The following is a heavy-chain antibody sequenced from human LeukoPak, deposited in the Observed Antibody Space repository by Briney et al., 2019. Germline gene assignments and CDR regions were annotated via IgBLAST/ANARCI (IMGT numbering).Heavy chain of an antibody. CDR2: INPSGGST. CDR1: GYTFTSYY. Sequence: ASVKVSCKASGYTFTSYYVHWVRQAPGQGLEWMGIINPSGGSTTYAQKFQGRVTMTRDTSISTAYMELSRLRSDDTAVYYCARGLVGATSWFDPWGQGTLVTVSS. CDR3: ARGLVGATSWFDP. V-gene: IGHV1-46*01. J-gene: IGHJ5*02. D-gene: IGHD1-26*01.